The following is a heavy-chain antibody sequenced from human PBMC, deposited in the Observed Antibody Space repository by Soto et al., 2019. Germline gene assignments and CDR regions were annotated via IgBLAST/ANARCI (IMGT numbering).Heavy chain of an antibody. J-gene: IGHJ5*02. CDR2: INSDGIT. D-gene: IGHD5-18*01. Sequence: PVGSLRLYCAASGFTFSASWMHWVRQAPGMGLVWISRINSDGITAYADSVRGRFTISRDNAKNTLYLQMNSLRVEDTAVYYCARVGQLQGSWGQGTPVTVSS. CDR3: ARVGQLQGS. V-gene: IGHV3-74*01. CDR1: GFTFSASW.